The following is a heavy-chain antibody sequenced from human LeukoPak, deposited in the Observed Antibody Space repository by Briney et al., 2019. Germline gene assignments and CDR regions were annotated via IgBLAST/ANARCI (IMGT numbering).Heavy chain of an antibody. Sequence: GGSLRLSCAASGFTFSSYWMSWVRQAPGKGLEWVANIKQDGSEKYYVDSVKGRFTISRDNAKNSLYLQMNSLRAEDTAVYYCARDQAYYDSWSAPGYFDYWGQGTLVTVSS. CDR3: ARDQAYYDSWSAPGYFDY. D-gene: IGHD3-3*01. J-gene: IGHJ4*02. CDR1: GFTFSSYW. CDR2: IKQDGSEK. V-gene: IGHV3-7*01.